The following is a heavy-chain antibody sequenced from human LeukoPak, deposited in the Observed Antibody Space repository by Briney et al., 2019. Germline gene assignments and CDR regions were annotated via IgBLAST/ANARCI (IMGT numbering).Heavy chain of an antibody. CDR1: GYTFTGYY. CDR2: INPNSGGT. CDR3: ARDSITTGSNPFDP. Sequence: ASVKVSCMVSGYTFTGYYMHWVRQPPGQGLEWMGWINPNSGGTNYAQKFQGRVTMTRDTSISTAYMELSRLRSDDTAVYYCARDSITTGSNPFDPWGQGTLVTVSS. V-gene: IGHV1-2*02. D-gene: IGHD3-10*01. J-gene: IGHJ5*02.